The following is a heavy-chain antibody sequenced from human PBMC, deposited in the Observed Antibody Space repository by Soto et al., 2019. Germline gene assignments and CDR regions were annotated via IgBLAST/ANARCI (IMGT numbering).Heavy chain of an antibody. Sequence: PGGSLRLSCAASGFTFSSYWMSWVRQAPGKGLEWVANIKQDGSEKYYVDSVKGRFTISRDNAKNSLYLQMNSLRAEDTAVYYCARDELRITMIVGDAFGIWGQGTMVTVSS. CDR3: ARDELRITMIVGDAFGI. CDR1: GFTFSSYW. V-gene: IGHV3-7*03. CDR2: IKQDGSEK. D-gene: IGHD3-22*01. J-gene: IGHJ3*02.